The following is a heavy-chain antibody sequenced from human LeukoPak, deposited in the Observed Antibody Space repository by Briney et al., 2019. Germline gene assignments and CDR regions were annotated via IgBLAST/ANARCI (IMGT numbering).Heavy chain of an antibody. Sequence: GGSLRLSCAASGFSFSSHGMSWVRQAPGKGLEWVSGIIGGAGGTYYADSVKGRFTISRDNAKNTLYLQMNSLRAEDTAVYYWARGSMYQLDYWGQGTLVTVSS. CDR2: IIGGAGGT. D-gene: IGHD2-2*01. CDR3: ARGSMYQLDY. V-gene: IGHV3-23*01. CDR1: GFSFSSHG. J-gene: IGHJ4*02.